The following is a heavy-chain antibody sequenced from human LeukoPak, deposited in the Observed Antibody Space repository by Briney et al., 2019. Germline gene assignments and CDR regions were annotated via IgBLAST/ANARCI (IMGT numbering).Heavy chain of an antibody. CDR1: GYTFTGYY. D-gene: IGHD1-26*01. J-gene: IGHJ4*02. Sequence: GASVKVSCKASGYTFTGYYMHWVRQAPGQGLEWMGWINPNSGGTNYGQKFQGRVTMTRDTSISAAYMELSRLRSDDTAVYYCARAASGSYYAPFDYWGQGTLVTVSS. V-gene: IGHV1-2*02. CDR3: ARAASGSYYAPFDY. CDR2: INPNSGGT.